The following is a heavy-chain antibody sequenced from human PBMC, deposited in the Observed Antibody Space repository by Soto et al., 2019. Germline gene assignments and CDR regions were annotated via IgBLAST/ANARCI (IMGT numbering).Heavy chain of an antibody. CDR3: AKAVVRSYFYDSSGYYFPRFDY. J-gene: IGHJ4*02. V-gene: IGHV3-23*01. CDR2: ISGSGGST. D-gene: IGHD3-22*01. CDR1: GFTFSSYA. Sequence: EVQLLESGGGLVQPGGSLRLSCVASGFTFSSYAINWVRQAPGKGLERVSTISGSGGSTYYADSVKGRFTISRDNSKNTLYRQMSSLRAEATAVYYCAKAVVRSYFYDSSGYYFPRFDYWGQGTLVIVSS.